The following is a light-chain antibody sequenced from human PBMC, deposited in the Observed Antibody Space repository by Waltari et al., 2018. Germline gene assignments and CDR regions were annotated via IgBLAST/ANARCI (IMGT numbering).Light chain of an antibody. CDR3: QKYGTIPAT. Sequence: EIVLMQSPGTLSLSPGERATLSCRASQSVTRTLAWYQQKPGQAPRLLIYDTSTRATGIPDRFSGSGFGTDFSLTISRLEPEDFAVYYCQKYGTIPATFGQGTKVEIK. J-gene: IGKJ1*01. V-gene: IGKV3-20*01. CDR2: DTS. CDR1: QSVTRT.